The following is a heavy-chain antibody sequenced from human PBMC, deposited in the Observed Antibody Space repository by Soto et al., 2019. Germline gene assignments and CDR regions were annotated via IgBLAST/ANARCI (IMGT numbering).Heavy chain of an antibody. CDR2: IKTDGSAT. V-gene: IGHV3-7*03. Sequence: PGGSLRLSFATSDFTFRNYWMNWVRQAPGKGLEWVANIKTDGSATNYVYSVKVRFTIYRDNVRNSVSLQMNRLRVEDTAVYFCFGGNXGPQWGQGTLVXVXS. J-gene: IGHJ4*02. CDR3: FGGNXGPQ. D-gene: IGHD3-16*01. CDR1: DFTFRNYW.